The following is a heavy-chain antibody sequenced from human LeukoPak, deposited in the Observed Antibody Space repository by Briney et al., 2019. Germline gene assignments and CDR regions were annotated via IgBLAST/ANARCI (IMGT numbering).Heavy chain of an antibody. J-gene: IGHJ4*02. V-gene: IGHV3-30-3*01. CDR1: GFTFSSYA. CDR2: ISYDGSNK. D-gene: IGHD6-13*01. CDR3: ARAGSSWYQRPILYYFDY. Sequence: PGRSLRLPCAASGFTFSSYAMHWVRQAPGKGLEWVAVISYDGSNKYYADSVKGRFTISRDNSKNTLYLQMNSLRAEDTAVYYCARAGSSWYQRPILYYFDYWGQGTLVTVSS.